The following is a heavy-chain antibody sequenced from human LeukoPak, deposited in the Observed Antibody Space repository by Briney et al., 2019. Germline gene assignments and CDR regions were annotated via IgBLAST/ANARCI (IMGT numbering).Heavy chain of an antibody. CDR1: GFTFSSYA. J-gene: IGHJ4*02. CDR2: ISSNGCSR. D-gene: IGHD1-1*01. CDR3: VVQGWVFRAPTQYYFDY. Sequence: GGSLRLSCSASGFTFSSYAMHWVRQAPGKGLEYVSAISSNGCSRYYADSVKGRFTISRDNSKNTLYLQMSSLRAEDTAVYYCVVQGWVFRAPTQYYFDYWGQGTLVTVSS. V-gene: IGHV3-64D*06.